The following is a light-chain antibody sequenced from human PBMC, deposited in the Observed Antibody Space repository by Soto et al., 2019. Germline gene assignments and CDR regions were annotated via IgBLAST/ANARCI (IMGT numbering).Light chain of an antibody. CDR1: QGINSW. Sequence: DIPMTQSPSSVSASVGDRVTITCRASQGINSWLAWYQQKPGKAPKLLIYAASGLQSGVPSRFSGSGSGTDFNLTISSLQPEDFATYYCQRANSFPFTFGPGTTVDIK. J-gene: IGKJ3*01. V-gene: IGKV1-12*01. CDR3: QRANSFPFT. CDR2: AAS.